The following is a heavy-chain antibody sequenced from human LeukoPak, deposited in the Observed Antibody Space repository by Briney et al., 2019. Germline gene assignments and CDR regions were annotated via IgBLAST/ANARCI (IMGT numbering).Heavy chain of an antibody. J-gene: IGHJ6*03. V-gene: IGHV5-51*01. CDR1: GYSFTSYW. CDR3: ARHVFSDTVYYYYYMNV. CDR2: IYPGDSDT. Sequence: GESLKISCKGSGYSFTSYWIGWVRQMPGKGLEWMGIIYPGDSDTRYSPSFQGQVTISADKSISTAYLQLSSLTAPDTAMYYCARHVFSDTVYYYYYMNVWGKGTTVTVSS. D-gene: IGHD5-18*01.